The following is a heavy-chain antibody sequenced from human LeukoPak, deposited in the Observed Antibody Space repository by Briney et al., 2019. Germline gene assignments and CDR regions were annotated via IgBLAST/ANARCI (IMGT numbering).Heavy chain of an antibody. D-gene: IGHD6-13*01. CDR2: IYHSGST. CDR1: GYSXSXXGYY. Sequence: TLSLTCTVXGYSXSXXGYYWSWIRQPXGKXXEWIGYIYHSGSTYYNPSLKSRVTISVDRSKNQFSLKLSSVTAADTAVYYCARVMSSSAFDYWGQGTLVTVSS. CDR3: ARVMSSSAFDY. J-gene: IGHJ4*02. V-gene: IGHV4-30-2*01.